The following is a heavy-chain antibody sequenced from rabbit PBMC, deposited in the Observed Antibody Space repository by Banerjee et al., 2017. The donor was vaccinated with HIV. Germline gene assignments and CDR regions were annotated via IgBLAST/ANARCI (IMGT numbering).Heavy chain of an antibody. D-gene: IGHD8-1*01. CDR2: INIITGKS. CDR3: ARDTGSSFSTYGMDL. J-gene: IGHJ6*01. Sequence: EQLEESGGGLVKPEGSLTLTCKASGVSLNDKDVMCWVRQAPGKGLEWIACINIITGKSVYASWAKGRFTMSRTSSTTVTLQMTSLTVADTATYFCARDTGSSFSTYGMDLRGPGTLVTVS. CDR1: GVSLNDKDV. V-gene: IGHV1S45*01.